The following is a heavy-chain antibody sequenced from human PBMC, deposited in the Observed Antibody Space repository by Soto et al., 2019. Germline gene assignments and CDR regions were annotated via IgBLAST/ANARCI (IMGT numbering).Heavy chain of an antibody. D-gene: IGHD2-21*02. V-gene: IGHV1-2*02. CDR3: ARDRVVVTAMRQAYYFDY. Sequence: ASVKVSCKASGYTFTGYYMHWVRQAPGQGLEWMGWINPNSGGTNYAQKFQGRVTMTRDTSISTAYMELSRLRSDDTAVYYCARDRVVVTAMRQAYYFDYWGQRTLVTVSS. J-gene: IGHJ4*02. CDR2: INPNSGGT. CDR1: GYTFTGYY.